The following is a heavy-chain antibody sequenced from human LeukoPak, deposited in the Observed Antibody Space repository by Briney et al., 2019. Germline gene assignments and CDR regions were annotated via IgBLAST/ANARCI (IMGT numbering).Heavy chain of an antibody. V-gene: IGHV4-31*03. CDR3: ARGDDPNAFDI. CDR1: GGSISSGGYY. CDR2: IYYSGST. Sequence: SETLSLTCTVSGGSISSGGYYWSWIRQHPGKGLEWIGYIYYSGSTYYNPSLKSRVTISVDTSKNQFSLKLSSVTAADTAVYYSARGDDPNAFDIWGQGTMVTVSS. J-gene: IGHJ3*02.